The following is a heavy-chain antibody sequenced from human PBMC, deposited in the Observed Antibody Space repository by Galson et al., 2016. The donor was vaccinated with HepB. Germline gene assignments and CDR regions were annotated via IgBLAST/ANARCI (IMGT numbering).Heavy chain of an antibody. CDR1: GFTFSSHA. J-gene: IGHJ4*02. CDR2: ISGSGGST. Sequence: SLRLSCAVSGFTFSSHAMSWVRQAPGKGLEWVSGISGSGGSTYYADSVKGRFTISRDNSKNTLYVQMNSLRAEDTAVYYCAKGYGLFDYWGQGTLVTVSS. CDR3: AKGYGLFDY. V-gene: IGHV3-23*01. D-gene: IGHD1-14*01.